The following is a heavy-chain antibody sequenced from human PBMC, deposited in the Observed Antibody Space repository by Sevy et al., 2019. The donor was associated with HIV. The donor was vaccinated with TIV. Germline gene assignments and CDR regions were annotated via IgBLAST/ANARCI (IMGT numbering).Heavy chain of an antibody. V-gene: IGHV3-7*03. CDR2: IKQDGSEK. CDR1: GFSFSWYW. Sequence: GGSLRLSCAASGFSFSWYWMTWVRQTPEKGLEWVANIKQDGSEKNYVDSVKGRFTISRDNAKNTLYLQMNSLRAEDTAIYYCAKLHSRMIPGNGALDYWGRGTLVTVSS. J-gene: IGHJ4*01. D-gene: IGHD1-7*01. CDR3: AKLHSRMIPGNGALDY.